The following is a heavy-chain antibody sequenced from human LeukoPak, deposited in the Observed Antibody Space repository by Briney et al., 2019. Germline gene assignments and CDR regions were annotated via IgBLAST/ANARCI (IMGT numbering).Heavy chain of an antibody. V-gene: IGHV3-30*03. Sequence: HTGRSLRLSCAASGFTFSSYGMHWVRQAPGKGLEWVAVISYDGSNKYYADSVKGRFTISRDNSKNTLYLQMNSLRAEDTAVYYCATDWAHLYGSGSYMDYWGQGTLVTVSS. D-gene: IGHD3-10*01. CDR3: ATDWAHLYGSGSYMDY. CDR2: ISYDGSNK. J-gene: IGHJ4*02. CDR1: GFTFSSYG.